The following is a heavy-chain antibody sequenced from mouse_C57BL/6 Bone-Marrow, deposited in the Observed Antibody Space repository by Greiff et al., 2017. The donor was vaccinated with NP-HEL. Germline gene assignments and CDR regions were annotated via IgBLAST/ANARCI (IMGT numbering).Heavy chain of an antibody. CDR1: GFTFSSYG. J-gene: IGHJ3*01. CDR2: ISSGGSYT. V-gene: IGHV5-6*02. Sequence: VKLVESGGDLVKPGGSLKLSCAASGFTFSSYGMSWVRQTPDKRLEWVATISSGGSYTYYPDSVKGRFTISRDNAKNTLYLQMSSLKSEDTAMYYCARHPFAYWGQGTLVTVSA. CDR3: ARHPFAY.